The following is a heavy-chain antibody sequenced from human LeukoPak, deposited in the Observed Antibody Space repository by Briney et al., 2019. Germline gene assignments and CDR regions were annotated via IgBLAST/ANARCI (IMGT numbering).Heavy chain of an antibody. J-gene: IGHJ5*02. Sequence: GRSLRLSCAASGFTFDDYAMHWVRQGPGKGLEWVSGISWNSDSIGYADSVKGRFTISRDNARNSLYLQMNSLRDEDTALYYCAKASFPAAIIGWFDPWGQGTLVIVS. CDR2: ISWNSDSI. CDR3: AKASFPAAIIGWFDP. D-gene: IGHD2-2*02. V-gene: IGHV3-9*01. CDR1: GFTFDDYA.